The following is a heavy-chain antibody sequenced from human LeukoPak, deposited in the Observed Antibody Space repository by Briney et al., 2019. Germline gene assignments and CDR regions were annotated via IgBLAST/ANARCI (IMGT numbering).Heavy chain of an antibody. CDR1: GFTFSSYA. Sequence: GGSLRLSCAASGFTFSSYAMSWVRQAPGKGLEWVSAISGSGGSTYYADSVKGRFTISRDNSKNTLYLQMNSLRAEDMAVYYCAVSGWGTPLDYWGQGTLVTVSS. J-gene: IGHJ4*02. V-gene: IGHV3-23*01. CDR3: AVSGWGTPLDY. CDR2: ISGSGGST. D-gene: IGHD6-19*01.